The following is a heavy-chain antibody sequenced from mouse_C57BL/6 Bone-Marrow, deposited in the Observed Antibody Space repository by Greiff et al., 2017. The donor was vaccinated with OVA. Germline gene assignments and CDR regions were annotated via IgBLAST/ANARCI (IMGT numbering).Heavy chain of an antibody. V-gene: IGHV1-64*01. CDR1: GYTFTSYW. J-gene: IGHJ4*01. CDR3: ARIKGHYDYDRGDY. D-gene: IGHD2-4*01. CDR2: IHPNSGST. Sequence: QVQLQQPGAELVKPGASVKLSCKASGYTFTSYWMHWVKQRPGQGLAWIGMIHPNSGSTNYNEKFKSKATLTVDKSSSTAYMQLSSLKSEDSAVHYCARIKGHYDYDRGDYWGQGTSVTVSS.